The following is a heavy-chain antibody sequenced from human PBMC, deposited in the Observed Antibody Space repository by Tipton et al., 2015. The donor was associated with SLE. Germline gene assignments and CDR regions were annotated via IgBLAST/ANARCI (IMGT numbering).Heavy chain of an antibody. Sequence: LRLSCAASGFTFSSYAMSWVRQAPGKGLEWVGEINHSGSTNYNPSLKSRVTISVDTSKNQFSLKLSSVTAADTAVYYCARGLRVRGTRDWGQGTLVTVSS. D-gene: IGHD3-10*01. J-gene: IGHJ4*02. V-gene: IGHV4-34*01. CDR3: ARGLRVRGTRD. CDR1: GFTFSSYA. CDR2: INHSGST.